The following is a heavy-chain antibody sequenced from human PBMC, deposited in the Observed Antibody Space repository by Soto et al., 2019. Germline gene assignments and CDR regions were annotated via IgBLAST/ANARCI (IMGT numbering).Heavy chain of an antibody. D-gene: IGHD1-26*01. CDR2: IRYDGSDE. J-gene: IGHJ4*02. CDR1: GFTFSSYA. Sequence: PGGSLRLSCAASGFTFSSYAMHWVRQAPGKGLEWVAIIRYDGSDEHYGDSVKGRFTISRDNSKNMLYLQMNSLRAEDTAVYYCARDGVGATTFFGFLDYWGQGTQVTVSS. V-gene: IGHV3-33*08. CDR3: ARDGVGATTFFGFLDY.